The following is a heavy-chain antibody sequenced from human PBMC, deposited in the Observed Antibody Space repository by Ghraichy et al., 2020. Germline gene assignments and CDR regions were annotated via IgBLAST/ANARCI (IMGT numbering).Heavy chain of an antibody. Sequence: GESLNISCASSGFTFSNYAMTWVRQVPGKGLEWVSALSDTGGSTYYIDSVKGRFTISRDNSKNTLYLQMNSLRAEDTAVYYCTKLWTSSSEGDYWGQGTLVTVSS. CDR1: GFTFSNYA. CDR2: LSDTGGST. D-gene: IGHD6-6*01. J-gene: IGHJ4*02. V-gene: IGHV3-23*01. CDR3: TKLWTSSSEGDY.